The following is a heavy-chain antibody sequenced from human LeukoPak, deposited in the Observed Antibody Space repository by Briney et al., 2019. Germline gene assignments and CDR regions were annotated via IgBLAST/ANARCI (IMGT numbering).Heavy chain of an antibody. CDR3: ATVAGDCSGGRCYLLRFDY. V-gene: IGHV3-7*01. CDR1: GFTFSDYY. CDR2: IKLDGSEK. D-gene: IGHD2-15*01. J-gene: IGHJ4*02. Sequence: GGSLRLSCAASGFTFSDYYMSWVRQAPGKGLEWVANIKLDGSEKDYVDSVKGRFTISRDNAKNSLYLQMNSLRGDDTAVYYCATVAGDCSGGRCYLLRFDYWGQGTLVTVSS.